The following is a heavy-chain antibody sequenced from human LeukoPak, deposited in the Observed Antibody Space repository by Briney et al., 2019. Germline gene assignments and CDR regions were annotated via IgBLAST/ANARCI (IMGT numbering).Heavy chain of an antibody. V-gene: IGHV5-10-1*01. J-gene: IGHJ6*04. CDR1: GYSFTSYW. D-gene: IGHD3-16*01. CDR3: SRGPGGNYYAMDV. CDR2: IDPSDSYT. Sequence: GESLKISCKGSGYSFTSYWISWVRQMPGKGLEWMGRIDPSDSYTNYSPSFQGHVTISADKSISTAYLQWSSLKASDTAMYYCSRGPGGNYYAMDVWGKGTTVTVSS.